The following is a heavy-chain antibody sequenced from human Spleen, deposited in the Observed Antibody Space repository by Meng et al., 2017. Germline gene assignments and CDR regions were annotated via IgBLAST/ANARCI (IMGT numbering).Heavy chain of an antibody. CDR2: INHSGST. V-gene: IGHV4-34*01. CDR3: ARGPTTMAHDFDY. CDR1: GGSFRDYY. J-gene: IGHJ4*02. D-gene: IGHD4-11*01. Sequence: VQLQQWGEGLFKPSGTLSLTFVVPGGSFRDYYWGWIRQPPGKGLEWIGEINHSGSTNYNPSLESRATISVDTSQNNLSLKLSSVTAADSAVYYCARGPTTMAHDFDYWGQGTLVTVSS.